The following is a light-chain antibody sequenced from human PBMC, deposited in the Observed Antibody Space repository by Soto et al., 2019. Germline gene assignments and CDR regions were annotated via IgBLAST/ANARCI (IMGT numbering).Light chain of an antibody. CDR1: QAIAQGITTY. Sequence: DILLTQSPSFLSASVGDRVTITCRASQAIAQGITTYFAWYQQKPGKAPELLIYDASTIEYGVPSRFSGSGSGTEFTLTINSLQPEDFAIYYCQQLDNYPLTFGGGTKVEIK. CDR3: QQLDNYPLT. V-gene: IGKV1-9*01. J-gene: IGKJ4*01. CDR2: DAS.